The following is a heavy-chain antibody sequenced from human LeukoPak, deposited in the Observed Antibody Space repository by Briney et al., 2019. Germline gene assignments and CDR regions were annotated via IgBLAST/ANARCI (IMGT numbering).Heavy chain of an antibody. D-gene: IGHD6-13*01. Sequence: GGSLRLSCAASGFTFSSYEMNWVRQAPGKGLEWVSYISSSGSTIYYADSVKGRFTISRDNAKNSLYLQMNSLRAEDTAVYYCAKDPFPIAAAGTRAYYFDYWGQGTLVTVSS. CDR1: GFTFSSYE. CDR2: ISSSGSTI. V-gene: IGHV3-48*03. J-gene: IGHJ4*02. CDR3: AKDPFPIAAAGTRAYYFDY.